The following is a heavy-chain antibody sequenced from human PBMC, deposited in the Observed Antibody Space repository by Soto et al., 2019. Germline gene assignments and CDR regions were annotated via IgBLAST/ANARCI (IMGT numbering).Heavy chain of an antibody. V-gene: IGHV4-4*02. Sequence: SETLSLTCAVSSDSISSNNWWSWVRQPPGKGLEWIGEIYHSGSTNYSPSFKSRVAISVDKSKDQFSLKLSSVTASDTAVYYCASVLRDYYYYTMDVWGKGTTVTVSS. CDR1: SDSISSNNW. CDR2: IYHSGST. J-gene: IGHJ6*03. CDR3: ASVLRDYYYYTMDV.